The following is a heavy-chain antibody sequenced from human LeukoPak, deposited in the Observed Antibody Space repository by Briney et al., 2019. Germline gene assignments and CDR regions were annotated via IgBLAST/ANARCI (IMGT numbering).Heavy chain of an antibody. V-gene: IGHV3-74*01. CDR2: INIDGSIT. CDR3: ATSRTFDY. CDR1: GFTLSSYW. J-gene: IGHJ4*02. Sequence: GGSLRLSCAASGFTLSSYWMHWVRQAPGKGLVWVSHINIDGSITRYADSVKGRFTISRDNAENTLYLQMNSLRVDDTAVYYCATSRTFDYWGQGTLVTVSS.